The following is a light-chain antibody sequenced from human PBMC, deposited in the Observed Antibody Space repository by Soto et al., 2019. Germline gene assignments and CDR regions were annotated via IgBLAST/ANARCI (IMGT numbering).Light chain of an antibody. CDR3: QQRRNWPLT. V-gene: IGKV3-11*01. CDR2: DAS. Sequence: EIVLIQSPATLSLSPGERATLSCRSSQSVSSYLAWYQQKPGHAPRLLIYDASNRATGVPARCSGSGSGTDFTLTISSLEPEDYAVYYCQQRRNWPLTFGGGTKVGIK. J-gene: IGKJ4*01. CDR1: QSVSSY.